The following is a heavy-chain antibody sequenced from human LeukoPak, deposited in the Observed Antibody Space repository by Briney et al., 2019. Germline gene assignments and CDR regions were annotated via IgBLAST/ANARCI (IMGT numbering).Heavy chain of an antibody. CDR2: ISPRSGDT. Sequence: ASVKVSCKASGYSFTDYYMHWVRQAPGQGLEWMGGISPRSGDTSYAQKFQGRVTMTRDTSINTVDMDLCGLTSDDTAVFYCARGREIHGGSDTKLDDYWGQGTLVTVSS. CDR1: GYSFTDYY. D-gene: IGHD3-10*01. J-gene: IGHJ4*02. V-gene: IGHV1-2*02. CDR3: ARGREIHGGSDTKLDDY.